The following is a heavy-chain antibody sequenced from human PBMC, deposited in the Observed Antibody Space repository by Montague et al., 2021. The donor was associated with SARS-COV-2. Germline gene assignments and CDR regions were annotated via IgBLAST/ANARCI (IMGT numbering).Heavy chain of an antibody. CDR2: IYYSGST. V-gene: IGHV4-59*01. Sequence: SETLSLTCTVSGGSISSYYWSWIRQPPGKGLEWIGYIYYSGSTNYNPSLKRRVTISVDTSKNQFSLKLSSVTAAATAVYYCAREGSGRGYYYYGMDVWGQGTTVTVSS. J-gene: IGHJ6*02. D-gene: IGHD3-10*01. CDR1: GGSISSYY. CDR3: AREGSGRGYYYYGMDV.